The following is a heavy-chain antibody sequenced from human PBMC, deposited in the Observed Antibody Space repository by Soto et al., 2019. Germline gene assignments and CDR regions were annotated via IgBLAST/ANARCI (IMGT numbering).Heavy chain of an antibody. D-gene: IGHD4-17*01. CDR3: ARRLATTVSALGY. CDR2: ISENGDRQ. J-gene: IGHJ4*02. CDR1: GLTFTSSS. V-gene: IGHV3-30-3*01. Sequence: GGSLRLSCTASGLTFTSSSFHWVRQAPGKGLEWVAVISENGDRQYSTESVRGRFLISRDSSKNTVYLQMNSLRPEDTGVYFCARRLATTVSALGYWGQGALVTGSS.